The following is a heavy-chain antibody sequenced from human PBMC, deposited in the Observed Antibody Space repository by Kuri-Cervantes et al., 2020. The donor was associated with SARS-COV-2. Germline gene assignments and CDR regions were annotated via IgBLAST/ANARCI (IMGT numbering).Heavy chain of an antibody. CDR1: GFTFDDYA. CDR2: ISWDGGST. J-gene: IGHJ3*02. V-gene: IGHV3-43D*03. CDR3: AKPYYYDSSGYKTNAFDI. Sequence: GGSLRLSCAASGFTFDDYAMHWVRQAPGKGLEWVSGISWDGGSTYYADSVKGRFTISRDNSKNSLYLQMNSLRAEDTALYYCAKPYYYDSSGYKTNAFDIWGQGTMVTVSS. D-gene: IGHD3-22*01.